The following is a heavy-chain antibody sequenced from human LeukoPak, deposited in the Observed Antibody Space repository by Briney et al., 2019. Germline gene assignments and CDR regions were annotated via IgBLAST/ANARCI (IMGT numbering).Heavy chain of an antibody. D-gene: IGHD6-19*01. Sequence: SETLSLTCTVSGGSISSYYWSWIRQPPGEGLEWIGYIYYSGSTNYNPSLKSRVTISVDTSKNQFSLRLSSVTAADTAVYYCARVRFDSSGWYGGWDYWGQGTLVTVSS. J-gene: IGHJ4*02. CDR1: GGSISSYY. CDR3: ARVRFDSSGWYGGWDY. V-gene: IGHV4-59*01. CDR2: IYYSGST.